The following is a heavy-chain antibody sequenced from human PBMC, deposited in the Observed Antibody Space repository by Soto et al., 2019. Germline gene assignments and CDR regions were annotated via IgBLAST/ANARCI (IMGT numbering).Heavy chain of an antibody. V-gene: IGHV2-5*02. CDR2: IYWDDEK. Sequence: QITLKESGPTLVKPTQTITLTCTFSGFSLTTSGVGVGWIRQPPVKALEWLALIYWDDEKRYSPSLKSRFTITKDTSKNQVVLTITRMDPVDTATSYCAHRSPGGSYYDFGSGYDYWGQGNLVTVAS. CDR3: AHRSPGGSYYDFGSGYDY. J-gene: IGHJ4*02. CDR1: GFSLTTSGVG. D-gene: IGHD3-3*01.